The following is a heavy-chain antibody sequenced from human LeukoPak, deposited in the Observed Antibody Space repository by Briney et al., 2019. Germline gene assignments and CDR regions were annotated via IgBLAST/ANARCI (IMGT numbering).Heavy chain of an antibody. CDR3: VKDRRITMVRGVIINYGMDV. CDR2: ISSNGGRT. J-gene: IGHJ6*02. D-gene: IGHD3-10*01. V-gene: IGHV3-64D*09. CDR1: GFPFSSYA. Sequence: GGSLRLSCSASGFPFSSYAMHWVRQAPGKGREYVSAISSNGGRTYYADSVKGRFTISRDNSKNTLYLQMSSLRAEDTAVYYCVKDRRITMVRGVIINYGMDVWGQGTTVTVSS.